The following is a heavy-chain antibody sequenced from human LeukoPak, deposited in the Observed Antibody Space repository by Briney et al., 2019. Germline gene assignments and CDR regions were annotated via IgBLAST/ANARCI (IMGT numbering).Heavy chain of an antibody. CDR2: IYTSGST. Sequence: SETLSLTCTVSGGSISSYYWSWIRQPAGKGLEWIGRIYTSGSTNYNPSLKSRVTMSVDTSKYQFSLKLSSVTAADTAVYYCARAEGYYCTNGVCYTGWFDPWGQGTLVTVSS. CDR3: ARAEGYYCTNGVCYTGWFDP. CDR1: GGSISSYY. V-gene: IGHV4-4*07. D-gene: IGHD2-8*01. J-gene: IGHJ5*02.